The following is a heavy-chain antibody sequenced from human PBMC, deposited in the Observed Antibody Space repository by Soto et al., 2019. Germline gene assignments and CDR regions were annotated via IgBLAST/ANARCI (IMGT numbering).Heavy chain of an antibody. CDR1: GFSLSTTAEG. V-gene: IGHV2-5*02. D-gene: IGHD2-2*01. J-gene: IGHJ4*02. CDR2: IYWDDDE. Sequence: QITLKESGPTLVKPTQTLTLTCTFSGFSLSTTAEGVGWIRQPPGKALEWLALIYWDDDERYSPSLKSRLTITQETSKNRVVLTMTNVDPVDTATYYCAHGSCSSADCYPNPYLDYWGQGILVTVSS. CDR3: AHGSCSSADCYPNPYLDY.